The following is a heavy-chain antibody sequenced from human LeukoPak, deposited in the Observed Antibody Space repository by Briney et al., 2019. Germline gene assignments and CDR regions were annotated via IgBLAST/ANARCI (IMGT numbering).Heavy chain of an antibody. CDR3: SGWYFDP. CDR1: GFTFSSYR. CDR2: ISSSSTNI. D-gene: IGHD6-19*01. Sequence: PGGSLRLSCAASGFTFSSYRMNWVRQAPGKGLEWVSSISSSSTNIYYADSVKGRFTISRDNAKNSLYLQMNSLRAEDTAVYHSSGWYFDPWGQGTLVTVSS. V-gene: IGHV3-21*01. J-gene: IGHJ5*02.